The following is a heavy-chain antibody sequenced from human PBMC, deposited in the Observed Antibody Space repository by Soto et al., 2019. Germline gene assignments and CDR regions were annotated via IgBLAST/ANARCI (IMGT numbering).Heavy chain of an antibody. CDR1: GFTFSSYW. J-gene: IGHJ6*02. Sequence: EVQLVESGGGLVQPGGSLRLSCAASGFTFSSYWMHWVRQAPGKGLLWVSAISGSGNSPYYADSVKGRFTISRDNAKNSLYLQMNSLRAEDTAVYYCARDPLPAYYYYYGMDVWGQGTTVTVSS. CDR2: ISGSGNSP. CDR3: ARDPLPAYYYYYGMDV. V-gene: IGHV3-74*01.